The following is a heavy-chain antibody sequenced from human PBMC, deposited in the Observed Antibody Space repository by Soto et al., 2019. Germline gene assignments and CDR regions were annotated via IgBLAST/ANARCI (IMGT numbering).Heavy chain of an antibody. CDR1: GGSISSYY. Sequence: SETLSLTCTVSGGSISSYYWSWIRQPRGKGLEWIGYIYYSGSTNYNPSLKSRVTISVDTSKNQFSLKLSPVTAADTAVYYCARVGGYCSSTSCYYGKWFDPWGQGTLVTVSS. CDR2: IYYSGST. D-gene: IGHD2-2*01. CDR3: ARVGGYCSSTSCYYGKWFDP. J-gene: IGHJ5*02. V-gene: IGHV4-59*01.